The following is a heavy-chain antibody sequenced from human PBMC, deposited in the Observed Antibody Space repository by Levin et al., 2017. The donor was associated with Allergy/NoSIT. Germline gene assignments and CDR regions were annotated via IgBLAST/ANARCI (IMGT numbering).Heavy chain of an antibody. J-gene: IGHJ4*02. CDR3: ARDLNPDYYDSSGYSDY. CDR2: IKQDGSEK. CDR1: GFTFSSYW. D-gene: IGHD3-22*01. V-gene: IGHV3-7*01. Sequence: GGSLRLSCAASGFTFSSYWMSWVRQAPGKGLEWVANIKQDGSEKYYVDSVKGRFTISRDNAKNSLYLQMNSLRAEDTAVYYCARDLNPDYYDSSGYSDYWGQGTLVTVSS.